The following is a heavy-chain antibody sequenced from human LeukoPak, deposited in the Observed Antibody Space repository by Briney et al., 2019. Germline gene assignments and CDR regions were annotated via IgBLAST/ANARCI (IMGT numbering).Heavy chain of an antibody. CDR2: INPSGGGT. V-gene: IGHV1-46*01. Sequence: VASVKVSCKASGYTFTSYYMHWVRQAPGQGLEWMGIINPSGGGTTYSQKFQGRVTMTRDTSTSTVYMELSSLRSEDTAVYYCAREGGGYCSSTRCYSGVEYWGQGTLVTVSS. D-gene: IGHD2-2*02. CDR1: GYTFTSYY. J-gene: IGHJ4*02. CDR3: AREGGGYCSSTRCYSGVEY.